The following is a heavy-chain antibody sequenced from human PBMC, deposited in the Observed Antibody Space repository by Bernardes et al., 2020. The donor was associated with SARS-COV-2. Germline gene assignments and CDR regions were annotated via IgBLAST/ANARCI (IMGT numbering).Heavy chain of an antibody. D-gene: IGHD3-9*01. J-gene: IGHJ4*02. Sequence: GGSLRLSCAASGFTFSNAWMNWVRQAPGKGLEWVGRIKSKTDGGTTDYAAPVKGRFTISRDDSKNTLYLQMNSLKTEDTAVYYCTTDLTNILTGYNDYWGQGTLVTVSS. CDR2: IKSKTDGGTT. CDR3: TTDLTNILTGYNDY. V-gene: IGHV3-15*07. CDR1: GFTFSNAW.